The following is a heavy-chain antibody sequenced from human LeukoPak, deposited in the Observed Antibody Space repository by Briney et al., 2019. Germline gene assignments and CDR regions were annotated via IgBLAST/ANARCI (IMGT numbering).Heavy chain of an antibody. Sequence: SETLSLTCTVSGGSISSYYWSWIRQPPGRGLEWIGYIYYSGSTNYNPSLKSRVTISVDTSKNQFSLKLSSVTAADTAVYYCARSYPWGLSAFDIWGQGTMVTVSS. J-gene: IGHJ3*02. CDR3: ARSYPWGLSAFDI. V-gene: IGHV4-59*08. CDR2: IYYSGST. CDR1: GGSISSYY. D-gene: IGHD3-16*02.